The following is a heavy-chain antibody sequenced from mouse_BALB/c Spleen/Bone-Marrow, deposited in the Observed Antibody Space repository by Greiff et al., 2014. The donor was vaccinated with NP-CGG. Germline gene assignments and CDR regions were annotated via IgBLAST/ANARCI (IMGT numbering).Heavy chain of an antibody. CDR2: ILPGSGST. CDR3: TRNLYYLNY. J-gene: IGHJ2*01. Sequence: QVQLKESGAELMKPGASVKISCKATGYTFSSYWIEWVKQRPGHGLEWIGEILPGSGSTNYNEKFKGKATFTADTSSNTAYMQLNNLKSEDPAVFYCTRNLYYLNYWGQATPPTVSS. V-gene: IGHV1-9*01. D-gene: IGHD1-1*01. CDR1: GYTFSSYW.